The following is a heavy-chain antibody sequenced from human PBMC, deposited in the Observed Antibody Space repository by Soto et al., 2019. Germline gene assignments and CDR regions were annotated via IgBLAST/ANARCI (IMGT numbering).Heavy chain of an antibody. D-gene: IGHD3-3*01. J-gene: IGHJ4*02. CDR1: GFTFSSYS. Sequence: HPGGSLRLSCSASGFTFSSYSMHWVRQAPGKGLEYISSISGNSVNTYYADSVRGRFTISRDNSKNTLYLHMSGLRAEDTAVYYCVKIFGNAIQMYYFDSWGQGTLVTVSS. CDR2: ISGNSVNT. V-gene: IGHV3-64D*06. CDR3: VKIFGNAIQMYYFDS.